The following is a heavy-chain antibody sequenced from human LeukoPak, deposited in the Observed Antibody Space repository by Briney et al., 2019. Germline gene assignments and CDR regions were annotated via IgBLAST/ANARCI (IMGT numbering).Heavy chain of an antibody. CDR2: IYYSGST. D-gene: IGHD6-6*01. Sequence: SETLSLTCTVSGGSISSYYWSWIRQPPGKGLEWMGYIYYSGSTNYNPSLKSRVTISVDTSKNQFSLKLSSVTAADTAVYYCARCRTDYSSSSHFDYWGQGTLVTVSS. J-gene: IGHJ4*02. CDR3: ARCRTDYSSSSHFDY. CDR1: GGSISSYY. V-gene: IGHV4-59*01.